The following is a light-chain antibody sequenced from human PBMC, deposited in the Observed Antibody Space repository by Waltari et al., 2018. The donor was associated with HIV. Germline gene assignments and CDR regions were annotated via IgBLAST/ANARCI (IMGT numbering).Light chain of an antibody. CDR2: AIS. CDR3: QQGHSTPYT. CDR1: QHVSSY. V-gene: IGKV1-39*01. J-gene: IGKJ2*01. Sequence: DIQMTQSPSSLSASVGDRVTITCRASQHVSSYLNWYQQRPGKVPQLLIYAISILQSGVPLRFSGSGSGTDFTLTISSLQPEDFATYYCQQGHSTPYTFGQGTKLEIK.